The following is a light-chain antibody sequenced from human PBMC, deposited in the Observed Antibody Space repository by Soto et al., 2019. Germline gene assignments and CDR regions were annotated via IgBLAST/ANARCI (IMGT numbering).Light chain of an antibody. Sequence: QSVLTQPASVSGSPGQSSTISCTGTSSDVGGYNYVSWYQQHPGKAPKLMIYEVSNRPSGVSNRFSGSKSGNTASLTISGLQAEDEADYYCSSYTSSSTLVVFGGGTKVTVL. J-gene: IGLJ2*01. CDR3: SSYTSSSTLVV. CDR1: SSDVGGYNY. CDR2: EVS. V-gene: IGLV2-14*01.